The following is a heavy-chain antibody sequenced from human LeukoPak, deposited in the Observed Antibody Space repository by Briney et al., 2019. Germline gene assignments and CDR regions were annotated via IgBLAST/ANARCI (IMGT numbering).Heavy chain of an antibody. Sequence: ASVKVSCKASRYTFSDYDVNWVRQAPGQGLEWMGWMDPTSGDTGYAQKFRGRVTMTRSMSRNTAYMELSRLRSEDTAVYFCARVVMKAFYYYYMDVWGKGTTIIISS. J-gene: IGHJ6*03. V-gene: IGHV1-8*01. D-gene: IGHD2-21*01. CDR2: MDPTSGDT. CDR3: ARVVMKAFYYYYMDV. CDR1: RYTFSDYD.